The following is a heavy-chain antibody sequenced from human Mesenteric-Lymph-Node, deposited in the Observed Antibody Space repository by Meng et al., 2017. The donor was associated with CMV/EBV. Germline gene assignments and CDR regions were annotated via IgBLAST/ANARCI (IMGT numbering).Heavy chain of an antibody. CDR2: ISGSGGST. CDR1: GLTFSSYA. D-gene: IGHD1-26*01. V-gene: IGHV3-23*01. J-gene: IGHJ2*01. CDR3: AKDRSGSYWYFDL. Sequence: CAASGLTFSSYAMSWVRQAPGKGVEWVSAISGSGGSTYYADSVKGRFTISRDNSKNTLYLQMNSLRAEDTAVYYCAKDRSGSYWYFDLWGRGTLVTVSS.